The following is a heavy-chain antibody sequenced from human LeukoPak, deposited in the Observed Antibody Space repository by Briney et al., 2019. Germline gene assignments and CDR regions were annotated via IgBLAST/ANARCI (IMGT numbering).Heavy chain of an antibody. Sequence: GESLKISCKGSGYSFTSYWIGWVRQMPGKGLEWMGIIYPGDSDTRYSPSFQGQVTISADKSISTAYLQWSSLKASDTAMYYCARRLYSSGWLRSGYYFDYWGQGTLVTVSS. CDR2: IYPGDSDT. CDR1: GYSFTSYW. J-gene: IGHJ4*02. CDR3: ARRLYSSGWLRSGYYFDY. V-gene: IGHV5-51*01. D-gene: IGHD6-19*01.